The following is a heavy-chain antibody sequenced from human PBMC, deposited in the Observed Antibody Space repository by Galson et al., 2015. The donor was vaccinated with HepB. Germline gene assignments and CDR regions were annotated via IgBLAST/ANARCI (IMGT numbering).Heavy chain of an antibody. CDR2: ISGSGGST. CDR1: GFTFSSSA. CDR3: SKGVSYYGSGGYYPYFDY. J-gene: IGHJ4*02. Sequence: SLRLSCAASGFTFSSSAMSWVRQAPGKGLEWVSAISGSGGSTYYADSVKGRVTIPSDNSKNTLYLQMNSLRAEDTAVYYCSKGVSYYGSGGYYPYFDYWGQGALVTVSS. D-gene: IGHD3-10*01. V-gene: IGHV3-23*01.